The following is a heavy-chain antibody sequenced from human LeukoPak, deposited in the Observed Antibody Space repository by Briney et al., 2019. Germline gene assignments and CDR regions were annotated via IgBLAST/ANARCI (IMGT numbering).Heavy chain of an antibody. CDR1: GGSISSYY. J-gene: IGHJ4*02. CDR3: AREHLSLGSFDY. Sequence: PSETLSLTCTVSGGSISSYYWSWIRQPAGKGLEWIGRIYTSGSTNYNPSLKSRVTISVDKSQNQFSLKLSSVTAADTAVYYCAREHLSLGSFDYWGQGTRVTVSS. CDR2: IYTSGST. V-gene: IGHV4-4*07.